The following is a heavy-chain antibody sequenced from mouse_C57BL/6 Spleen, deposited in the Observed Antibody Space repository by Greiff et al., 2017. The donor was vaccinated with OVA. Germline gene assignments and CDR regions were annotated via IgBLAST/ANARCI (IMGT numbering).Heavy chain of an antibody. V-gene: IGHV1-55*01. J-gene: IGHJ4*01. Sequence: QVQLQQPGAELVKPGASVKMSCKASGYTFTSYWITWVKPRPGQGLEWIGDISPGSGSTNYNEKFKSKATLTVDTSSSTAYMQLSSLTSEDSAVYYCARRSDYDYDGSGDYWGQGTSVTVSS. D-gene: IGHD2-4*01. CDR3: ARRSDYDYDGSGDY. CDR2: ISPGSGST. CDR1: GYTFTSYW.